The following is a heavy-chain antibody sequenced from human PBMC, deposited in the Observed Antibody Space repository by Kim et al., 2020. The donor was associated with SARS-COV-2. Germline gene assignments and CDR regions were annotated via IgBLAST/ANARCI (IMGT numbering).Heavy chain of an antibody. V-gene: IGHV4-59*01. CDR1: GGSISSYY. D-gene: IGHD3-10*01. J-gene: IGHJ6*02. Sequence: SETLSLTCTVSGGSISSYYWSWIRQPPGKGLEWIWYIYYSGGTNYNPSLKSRVTIAVDTSKNQFSLKLSSVTAADTAVYYCAREWYYGSGSYYPDYGMDVWGQGTTVTVS. CDR3: AREWYYGSGSYYPDYGMDV. CDR2: IYYSGGT.